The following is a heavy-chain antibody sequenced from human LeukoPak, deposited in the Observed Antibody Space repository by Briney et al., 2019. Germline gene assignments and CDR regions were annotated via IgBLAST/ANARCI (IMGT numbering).Heavy chain of an antibody. V-gene: IGHV4-59*10. J-gene: IGHJ4*02. CDR2: IYTSGST. CDR3: ARVGSSSRYVYFDY. D-gene: IGHD6-13*01. Sequence: SETLSLTCAVYGGSFSGYYWSWIRQPAGKGLEWIGRIYTSGSTNYNPSLKSRVTISVDTSKNQFSLKLSSVTAADTAVYYCARVGSSSRYVYFDYWGQGTLVTVSS. CDR1: GGSFSGYY.